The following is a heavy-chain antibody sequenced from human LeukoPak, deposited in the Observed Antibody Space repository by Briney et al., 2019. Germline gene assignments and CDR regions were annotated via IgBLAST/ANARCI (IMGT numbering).Heavy chain of an antibody. Sequence: SETLSLTCTVSGGSISSGDYYWSWIRQPPRTGLEWIGYIYYSGSTYYNPSLKSRVTISLDTSKNQFSLKLSSVTAADTAVYYCGRDAAGVHFDYWGQGTLVTVSS. CDR3: GRDAAGVHFDY. V-gene: IGHV4-30-4*01. CDR2: IYYSGST. J-gene: IGHJ4*02. CDR1: GGSISSGDYY. D-gene: IGHD6-19*01.